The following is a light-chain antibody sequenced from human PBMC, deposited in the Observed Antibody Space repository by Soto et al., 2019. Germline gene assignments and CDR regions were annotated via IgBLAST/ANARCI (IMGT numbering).Light chain of an antibody. CDR2: EVT. J-gene: IGLJ1*01. CDR3: SSYTSSSSYV. V-gene: IGLV2-14*03. Sequence: QSALTQPASVFGSPGQSITISCTGTSSDVGGYNFVSWYQQLPGKAPKLMIYEVTSRPSGVSNRFSGSKSGNTASLTISGLQPEDEADYYYSSYTSSSSYVFGTGTKLTVL. CDR1: SSDVGGYNF.